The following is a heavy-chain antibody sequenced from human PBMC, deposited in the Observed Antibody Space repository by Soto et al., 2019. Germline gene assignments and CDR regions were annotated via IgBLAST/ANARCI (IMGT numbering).Heavy chain of an antibody. CDR3: ARDTSGVDC. J-gene: IGHJ4*02. CDR1: GFTSSSYE. Sequence: GGSLRLSCAASGFTSSSYEMNWVRQAPGKGLEWVSYISSSGSTIYYADSVKGRFTISRDNAKNSLYLQMNSLRAEDTAVYYCARDTSGVDCWGQGTLVTVSS. CDR2: ISSSGSTI. D-gene: IGHD6-25*01. V-gene: IGHV3-48*03.